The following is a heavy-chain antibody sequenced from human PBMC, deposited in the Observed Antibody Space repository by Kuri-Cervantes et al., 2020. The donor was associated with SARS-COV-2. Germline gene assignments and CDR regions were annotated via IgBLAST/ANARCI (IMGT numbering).Heavy chain of an antibody. CDR1: GFTFDDYG. Sequence: GGSLRLSCAASGFTFDDYGMSWVRQAPGKGLEWVSSISSSSSYIYYADSVKGRFTISRDNAKNSLYLQMNSLRAKDTAVYYCETLGYCSSTSCYKRFDYWGQGTLVTVSS. CDR3: ETLGYCSSTSCYKRFDY. V-gene: IGHV3-21*01. D-gene: IGHD2-2*02. J-gene: IGHJ4*02. CDR2: ISSSSSYI.